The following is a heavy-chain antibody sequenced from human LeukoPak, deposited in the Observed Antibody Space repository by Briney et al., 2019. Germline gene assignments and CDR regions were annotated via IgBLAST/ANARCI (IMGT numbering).Heavy chain of an antibody. CDR3: ARSGSDFDY. Sequence: GGSLRLSCAASGFTFSSYWMSWVRQAPGKWLEWVANIKEDGSEKNYVDSVKGRFTISRDNAKNSLYLQMNSLRADDTAMYYCARSGSDFDYWGQGTLVTVSS. D-gene: IGHD7-27*01. V-gene: IGHV3-7*01. J-gene: IGHJ4*02. CDR1: GFTFSSYW. CDR2: IKEDGSEK.